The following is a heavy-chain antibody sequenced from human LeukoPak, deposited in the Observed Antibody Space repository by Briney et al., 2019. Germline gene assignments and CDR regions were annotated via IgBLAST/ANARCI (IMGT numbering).Heavy chain of an antibody. CDR1: GFTFSSYG. D-gene: IGHD2-2*01. CDR3: AKDRGVVVPAAKMDFDY. Sequence: GGSLRLSCAASGFTFSSYGMHWVRQAPGKGLEWVAFIRYDGSNKYYADSVKGRFTISRDNSKNTLYLQMNSLRAEDTAVYYCAKDRGVVVPAAKMDFDYWGQGTLLTVSS. J-gene: IGHJ4*02. V-gene: IGHV3-30*02. CDR2: IRYDGSNK.